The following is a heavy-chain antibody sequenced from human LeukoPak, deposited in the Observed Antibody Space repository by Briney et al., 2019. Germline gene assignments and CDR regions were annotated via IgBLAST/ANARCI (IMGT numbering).Heavy chain of an antibody. V-gene: IGHV3-23*01. CDR1: GFTFSSYA. D-gene: IGHD4-17*01. CDR2: ISGSGGTT. J-gene: IGHJ6*03. Sequence: GGSLRLSCAASGFTFSSYAMSWVRQAPGKGLEWVSAISGSGGTTYYAGSVKGRFTISRDNSKTTLYLQMNSLRAEDTAIYYCAKNYGDYWTYYYYYMDVWGRGTTVTVSS. CDR3: AKNYGDYWTYYYYYMDV.